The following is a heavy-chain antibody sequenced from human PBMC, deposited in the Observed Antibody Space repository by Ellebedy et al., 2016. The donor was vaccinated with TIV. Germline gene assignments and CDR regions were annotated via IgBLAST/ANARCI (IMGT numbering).Heavy chain of an antibody. D-gene: IGHD1-26*01. CDR1: GFTFSRFW. V-gene: IGHV3-7*03. CDR3: VRDLHWSYFD. Sequence: PGGSLRLSCAASGFTFSRFWMAWVRQAPGKGLEWVANIKEDGSEEYYVDSVKGRFTISRDNAKNSLYLQMNSLRAEDTAVYYCVRDLHWSYFDWGQGTLVTVSS. J-gene: IGHJ4*02. CDR2: IKEDGSEE.